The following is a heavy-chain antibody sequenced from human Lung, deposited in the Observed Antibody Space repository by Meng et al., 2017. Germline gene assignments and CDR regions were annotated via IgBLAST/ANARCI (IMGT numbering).Heavy chain of an antibody. CDR1: GFTFSSYS. Sequence: EVEWVGSGGGLVKPGESLRLSCAASGFTFSSYSMNWVRQAPGKGLEWVSYISSNSYYIYYAGSVKGRFTISRDNAKNSVYLQMNSLRAEDTAVYYCARGDTSMLDYWGQGTLVTVSS. V-gene: IGHV3-21*01. CDR3: ARGDTSMLDY. CDR2: ISSNSYYI. D-gene: IGHD5-18*01. J-gene: IGHJ4*02.